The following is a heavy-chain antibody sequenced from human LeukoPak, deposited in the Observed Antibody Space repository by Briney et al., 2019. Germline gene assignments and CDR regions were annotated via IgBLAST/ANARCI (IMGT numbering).Heavy chain of an antibody. CDR2: ISSSGSTI. Sequence: GGSLRLSCAASGFTFSTYSMNWVRQAPGKGLEWVSYISSSGSTIYYADSVKGRFTISRDNAKNSLYLQMNSLGAEDTAIYYCANIAAAGSWGQGTLVTVSS. V-gene: IGHV3-48*04. CDR3: ANIAAAGS. CDR1: GFTFSTYS. D-gene: IGHD6-13*01. J-gene: IGHJ5*02.